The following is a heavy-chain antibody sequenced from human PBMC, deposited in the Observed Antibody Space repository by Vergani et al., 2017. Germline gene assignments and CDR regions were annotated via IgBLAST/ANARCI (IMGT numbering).Heavy chain of an antibody. V-gene: IGHV1-69*12. D-gene: IGHD3-10*01. Sequence: QVQLVQSGAEVKKPGSSVKVSCKASGGTFSSYAISWVRQAPGQGLEWMGGIIPIFGTANYAQKFQGRVTITADESTSTAYMELSSLRSEDTAVYYCAGDHYGWGSYYNYYYYYGMDVWGQGTTVTVSS. CDR1: GGTFSSYA. CDR2: IIPIFGTA. CDR3: AGDHYGWGSYYNYYYYYGMDV. J-gene: IGHJ6*02.